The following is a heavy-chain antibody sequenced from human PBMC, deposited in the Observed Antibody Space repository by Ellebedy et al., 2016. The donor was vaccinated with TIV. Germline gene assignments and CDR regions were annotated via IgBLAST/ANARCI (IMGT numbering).Heavy chain of an antibody. D-gene: IGHD1-26*01. CDR3: ARTAMGAPYFDF. V-gene: IGHV4-61*01. CDR1: GGDISSGNYY. Sequence: SETLSLTCSVSGGDISSGNYYWSWLRQSPGKGLEWIGYVYYTGSGTYNPSLKSRVTISMDSVQKQFSLNLNSVTAADTAMYFCARTAMGAPYFDFWGQGSLVTVSS. CDR2: VYYTGSG. J-gene: IGHJ4*02.